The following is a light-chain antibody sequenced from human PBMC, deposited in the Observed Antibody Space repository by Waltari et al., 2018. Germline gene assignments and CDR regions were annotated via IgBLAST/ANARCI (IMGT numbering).Light chain of an antibody. CDR3: SSYTSSSTLHV. CDR1: SSDVGSYNS. J-gene: IGLJ3*02. V-gene: IGLV2-14*01. CDR2: QFS. Sequence: QSALTQPASVSGSPGQSITISCAGTSSDVGSYNSVSWYQHHPGKAPKLMIYQFSNRPSGVSTRFPGSKSGNTASLTISGLQAEDEADYYCSSYTSSSTLHVFGGGTKLTVL.